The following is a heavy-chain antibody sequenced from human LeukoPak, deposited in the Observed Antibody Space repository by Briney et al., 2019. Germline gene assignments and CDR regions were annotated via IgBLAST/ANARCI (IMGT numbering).Heavy chain of an antibody. V-gene: IGHV5-51*01. D-gene: IGHD6-13*01. CDR3: ARRPAGRAGFDL. J-gene: IGHJ3*01. CDR1: GYGFSSYW. CDR2: IFPHDTDT. Sequence: AGESLKISCQGSGYGFSSYWIGWVRQMPGKGLEWMGVIFPHDTDTTYSPSFQGQISFSADRSINTAYLQGHSLKASDTAIYYCARRPAGRAGFDLWGQGTLVIVSA.